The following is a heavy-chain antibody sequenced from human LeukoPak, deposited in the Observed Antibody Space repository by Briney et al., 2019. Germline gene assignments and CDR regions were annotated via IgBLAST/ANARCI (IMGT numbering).Heavy chain of an antibody. D-gene: IGHD6-13*01. V-gene: IGHV3-48*01. J-gene: IGHJ4*02. CDR1: GFTFSSYS. Sequence: GGSLRLSCAASGFTFSSYSMNWVRQAPGKGLEWVSYISSSSSTIYYADSVKGRFTISRDNAKNSLYLQMNSLRAEDTAVYYCAKERSGIPAAANYWGQGTLVTVSS. CDR2: ISSSSSTI. CDR3: AKERSGIPAAANY.